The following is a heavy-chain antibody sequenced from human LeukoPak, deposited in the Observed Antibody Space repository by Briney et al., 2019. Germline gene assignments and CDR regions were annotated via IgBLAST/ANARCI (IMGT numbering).Heavy chain of an antibody. V-gene: IGHV3-23*01. J-gene: IGHJ4*02. CDR2: ISGSGSST. D-gene: IGHD2-2*01. CDR3: AEEARRRSTSTPCNYFDY. CDR1: GFTFSHYH. Sequence: GGSLRLPCTASGFTFSHYHMRCVPQSPGKGLEWVSAISGSGSSTYSADSVKGRFTISRDNSKNTLYLQMRSLRAEDTAVYYCAEEARRRSTSTPCNYFDYWGQGTLVTVSS.